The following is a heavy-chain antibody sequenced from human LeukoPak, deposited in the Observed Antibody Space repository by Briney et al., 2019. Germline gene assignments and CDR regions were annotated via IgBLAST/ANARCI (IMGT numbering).Heavy chain of an antibody. CDR1: GVSISSYY. V-gene: IGHV4-59*01. Sequence: SETLPLTCTVSGVSISSYYWSWIRQPPGKGLEWIGYIHNSGITNYNPSLKSRVTISVDTSKNQFSLKLSSVTAADTAVYYCARDRYYYDSSGTRWFDPWGQGTLVTVSS. CDR2: IHNSGIT. J-gene: IGHJ5*02. CDR3: ARDRYYYDSSGTRWFDP. D-gene: IGHD3-22*01.